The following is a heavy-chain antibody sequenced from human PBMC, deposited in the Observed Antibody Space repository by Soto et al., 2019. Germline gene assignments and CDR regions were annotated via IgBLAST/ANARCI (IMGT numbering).Heavy chain of an antibody. V-gene: IGHV3-11*01. Sequence: TGGSLRLSCAASGFNFRDYYMSWIRQAPGKGLEWVSSISGSGNTIYYADSVKGRFTSSRDSAKNSLYLQMNSLRAEDTAVYYCARVRGYFDYWGQGALVTVSS. J-gene: IGHJ4*02. CDR1: GFNFRDYY. CDR3: ARVRGYFDY. CDR2: ISGSGNTI. D-gene: IGHD1-26*01.